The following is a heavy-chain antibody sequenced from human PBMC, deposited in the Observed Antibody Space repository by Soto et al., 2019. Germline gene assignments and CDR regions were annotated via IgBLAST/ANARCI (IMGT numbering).Heavy chain of an antibody. CDR2: IYYSGST. CDR3: ARLQYPPLRADY. V-gene: IGHV4-59*08. Sequence: SETLSLTCTVSGGSISSYYWSWIRQPPGKGLEWIGYIYYSGSTNYSPSLRSRVTIPVDTSKNQFSVKLSSVTAADTAVYYCARLQYPPLRADYWGQGTLVTVSS. CDR1: GGSISSYY. D-gene: IGHD2-2*02. J-gene: IGHJ4*02.